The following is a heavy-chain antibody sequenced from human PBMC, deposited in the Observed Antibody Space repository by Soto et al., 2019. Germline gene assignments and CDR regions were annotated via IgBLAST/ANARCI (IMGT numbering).Heavy chain of an antibody. Sequence: SQTLSLTCTVSGASITGTSYWSWIRQPAGKGLEWIGRFSLSGTTNYNPSLRSRVTMSADVSKNQFSLRLTSVTAADTALYYCARGMTPPGAPAWYYFDSWGQGTLVAVS. J-gene: IGHJ4*02. CDR3: ARGMTPPGAPAWYYFDS. CDR1: GASITGTSY. CDR2: FSLSGTT. D-gene: IGHD2-8*02. V-gene: IGHV4-4*07.